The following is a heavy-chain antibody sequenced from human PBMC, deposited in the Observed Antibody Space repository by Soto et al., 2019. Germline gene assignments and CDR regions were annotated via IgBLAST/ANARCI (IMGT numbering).Heavy chain of an antibody. CDR1: GGSISSYY. CDR2: IYYSGST. CDR3: ARRYGYSFDY. J-gene: IGHJ4*02. V-gene: IGHV4-59*08. Sequence: QVQLQESGPGLVKPSETLSLTCTVSGGSISSYYWSWIRQPPGKGLEWIGYIYYSGSTTYNPSLKSRVTISVDTSKNQFSLNLSSVTAADTAVYYCARRYGYSFDYWGQGTLVTVAS. D-gene: IGHD1-1*01.